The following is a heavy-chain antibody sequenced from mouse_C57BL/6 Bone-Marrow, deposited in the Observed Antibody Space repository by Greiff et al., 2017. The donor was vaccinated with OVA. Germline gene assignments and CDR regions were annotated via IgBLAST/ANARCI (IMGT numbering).Heavy chain of an antibody. Sequence: EVQGVESGGGLVKPGGSLKLSCAASGFTFSSYAMSWVRQTPEKRLEWVATISDGGSYTYYPDNVKGRFTISRDNAKNNLYLQMSHLKSEDTAMYYCARDTTVVAKGFDYWGQGTLVTVSA. CDR3: ARDTTVVAKGFDY. J-gene: IGHJ3*01. CDR1: GFTFSSYA. D-gene: IGHD1-1*01. CDR2: ISDGGSYT. V-gene: IGHV5-4*01.